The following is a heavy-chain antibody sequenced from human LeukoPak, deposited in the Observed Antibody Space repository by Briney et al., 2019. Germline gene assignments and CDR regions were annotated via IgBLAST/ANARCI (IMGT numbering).Heavy chain of an antibody. D-gene: IGHD3-3*01. J-gene: IGHJ4*02. CDR3: ARSYDFWSGSPYYFDY. V-gene: IGHV4-59*01. Sequence: SETLSLTCTVSGGSISSYYWSWIRQPPGKGLEWIGYIYYSGSTNYNPSLKSRVTISVATSKNQFSLKLSSVTAADTAVYYCARSYDFWSGSPYYFDYWGQGTLVTVSS. CDR1: GGSISSYY. CDR2: IYYSGST.